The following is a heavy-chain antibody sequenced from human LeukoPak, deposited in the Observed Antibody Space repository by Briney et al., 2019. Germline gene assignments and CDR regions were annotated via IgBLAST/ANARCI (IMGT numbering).Heavy chain of an antibody. V-gene: IGHV3-23*01. J-gene: IGHJ6*02. CDR2: ISGSGGST. CDR3: AKRYCSGGSCYLYYYYGMDV. D-gene: IGHD2-15*01. Sequence: GGSLRLSCAASGFTFSSCAMSWVRQAPGKGLEWVSAISGSGGSTYYADSVKGRFTISRDNSKNTLYLQMNSLRAEDTAVYYCAKRYCSGGSCYLYYYYGMDVWGQGTTVTVSS. CDR1: GFTFSSCA.